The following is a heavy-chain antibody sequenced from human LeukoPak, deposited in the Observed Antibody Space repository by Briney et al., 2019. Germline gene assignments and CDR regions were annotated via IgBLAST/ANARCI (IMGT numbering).Heavy chain of an antibody. CDR1: GGSISSGDYY. J-gene: IGHJ4*02. D-gene: IGHD3-22*01. CDR2: IYYSGST. Sequence: SETLSLTCTVSGGSISSGDYYWSWIRQPPGKGLEWIGYIYYSGSTYYNPSLKSRVTISVDTSKNQFSLTLSSVTAADTAVYSCARVPTYYYDSSGYYLDYWGQGTLVTVSS. CDR3: ARVPTYYYDSSGYYLDY. V-gene: IGHV4-30-4*08.